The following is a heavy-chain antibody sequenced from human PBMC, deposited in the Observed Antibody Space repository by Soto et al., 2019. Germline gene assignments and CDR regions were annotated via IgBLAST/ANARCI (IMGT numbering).Heavy chain of an antibody. J-gene: IGHJ5*02. D-gene: IGHD1-26*01. CDR1: GGTFSSYT. CDR3: ARAGPSTGGATTPRCFAP. V-gene: IGHV1-69*02. Sequence: QVQLVQSGAEVKKPGSSVKVSCKASGGTFSSYTISWVRQAPGQGLEWMGRIIPILGIANYAQKFQGRVKITADKSPRTAYMERSSLRSEDTAVYYCARAGPSTGGATTPRCFAPWGQGTLVTVSS. CDR2: IIPILGIA.